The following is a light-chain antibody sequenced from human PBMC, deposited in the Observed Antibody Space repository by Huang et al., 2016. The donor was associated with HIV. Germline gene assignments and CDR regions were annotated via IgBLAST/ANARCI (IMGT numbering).Light chain of an antibody. Sequence: DIQMTQSPSSLYASVGDRVTISCRASQSISAYLNWYQHRPGRAPKLLIYATSALQGGVPSRFSGSRSGTQFTLTISSLQPEDFATYYCQQSYRFPRTFGQGTKLDIK. CDR2: ATS. J-gene: IGKJ2*01. CDR1: QSISAY. V-gene: IGKV1-39*01. CDR3: QQSYRFPRT.